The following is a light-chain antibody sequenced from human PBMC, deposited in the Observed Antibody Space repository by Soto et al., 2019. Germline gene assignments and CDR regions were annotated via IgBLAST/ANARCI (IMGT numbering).Light chain of an antibody. V-gene: IGKV1-39*01. Sequence: DIQMTQSPSSLSASVGDRVTITCRASQSISNYLNWYQHKPGKAPKLLIYAASSLQNGVTSRFSGSGSGTECPLTISSLQHEDFETYYCQQSYSTAWTFGQGTKVEIK. CDR2: AAS. J-gene: IGKJ1*01. CDR3: QQSYSTAWT. CDR1: QSISNY.